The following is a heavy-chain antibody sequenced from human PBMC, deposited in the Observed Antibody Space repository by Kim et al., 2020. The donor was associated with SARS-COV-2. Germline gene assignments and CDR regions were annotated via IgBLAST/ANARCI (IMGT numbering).Heavy chain of an antibody. CDR1: GFTFSSYS. V-gene: IGHV3-64*03. CDR2: IIIKGRTT. CDR3: GDEPTMFEDYRVLVS. Sequence: GGSLRLSCAASGFTFSSYSMHWVRQAPGKGLEYVSAIIIKGRTTYYADSGKGGSTFPRTNSKKTCYFQMTGRRVEDTACYYCGDEPTMFEDYRVLVSW. D-gene: IGHD3-10*02. J-gene: IGHJ5*01.